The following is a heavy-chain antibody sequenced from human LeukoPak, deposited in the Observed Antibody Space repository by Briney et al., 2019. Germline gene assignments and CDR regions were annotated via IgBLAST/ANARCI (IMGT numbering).Heavy chain of an antibody. CDR1: GGSISSYY. D-gene: IGHD2-2*01. J-gene: IGHJ6*03. CDR3: ASSSTRHYYYYYMDV. Sequence: SETLSLTCTVSGGSISSYYWSWIRQPPGKGLEWIGYIYYSGSTNYNPSLKSRVTISVDTSKNQFSLKLSSVTAAYTAVYYCASSSTRHYYYYYMDVWGKGTTVTVSS. CDR2: IYYSGST. V-gene: IGHV4-59*01.